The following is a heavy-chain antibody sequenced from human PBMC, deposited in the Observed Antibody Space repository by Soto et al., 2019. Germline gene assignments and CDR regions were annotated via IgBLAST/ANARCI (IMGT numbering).Heavy chain of an antibody. V-gene: IGHV4-30-4*01. J-gene: IGHJ4*02. Sequence: SETLSLTCTVSGGSISSGDYYWSWIRQPPGKGLEWIGYIYYSGSTYYNPSLKSRVTISVDTSKNQFSLKLSSVTAADTAVYYCARVHYDSSASKLFDYWGQGTLVTVSS. CDR2: IYYSGST. CDR1: GGSISSGDYY. CDR3: ARVHYDSSASKLFDY. D-gene: IGHD3-22*01.